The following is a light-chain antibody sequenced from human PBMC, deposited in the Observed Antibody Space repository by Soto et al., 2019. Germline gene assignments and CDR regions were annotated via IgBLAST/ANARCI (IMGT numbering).Light chain of an antibody. V-gene: IGKV3-15*01. CDR3: QQYSDWPLT. CDR2: GAS. CDR1: QSVTSN. Sequence: EIVMTQSPATLSVSPGERATLSCRASQSVTSNLAWYQQKPGQAPRLLIYGASTRATGIPARFSGSGSGTEFTLTIGSLQSEDFAFYFCQQYSDWPLTFGQGTKV. J-gene: IGKJ1*01.